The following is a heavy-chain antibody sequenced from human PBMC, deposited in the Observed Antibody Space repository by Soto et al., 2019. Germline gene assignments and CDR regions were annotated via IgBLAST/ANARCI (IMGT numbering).Heavy chain of an antibody. CDR3: ASVIGGDSEYYCDY. CDR2: IYDSGRT. Sequence: QVQLQESGPGLVKPSQTLSLTCTVSGVSISSGGYYWGWIRQHPGKGLGWIGNIYDSGRTYYNPSLKSRVIMSVDTSKNHFSLKLSSVTAADTAMYSCASVIGGDSEYYCDYWGKGTLVTVSS. J-gene: IGHJ4*02. D-gene: IGHD4-17*01. V-gene: IGHV4-31*03. CDR1: GVSISSGGYY.